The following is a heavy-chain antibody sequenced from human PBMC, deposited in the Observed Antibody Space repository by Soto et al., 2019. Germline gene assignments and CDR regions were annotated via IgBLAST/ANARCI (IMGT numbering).Heavy chain of an antibody. CDR3: ATEGVQYVVSGLYPFHY. CDR2: ISYNGKNK. Sequence: QVQLVESGGGVVQLGTSLRLSCAASGFTLNTYAMHWVRQVPGKGLEWVAFISYNGKNKYYGNSVKGRFTISRDDSANTLYLQMSSLRSEDTAVYYCATEGVQYVVSGLYPFHYWGRGTLVTVAS. V-gene: IGHV3-30*15. D-gene: IGHD2-15*01. J-gene: IGHJ4*02. CDR1: GFTLNTYA.